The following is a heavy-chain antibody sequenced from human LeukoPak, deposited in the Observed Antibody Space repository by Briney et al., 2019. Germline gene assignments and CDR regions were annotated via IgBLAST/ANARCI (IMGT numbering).Heavy chain of an antibody. J-gene: IGHJ5*02. Sequence: PSETLSLTCTVSGGSISSYYWSWIRQPPGKGLEWIGYIYYSGSTNYNPSLKSRVTISVDTSKNQFSLKLSSVTAADTAVYYCARDPEWNRFDPWGQGTLVTVSS. D-gene: IGHD3-3*01. V-gene: IGHV4-59*12. CDR3: ARDPEWNRFDP. CDR2: IYYSGST. CDR1: GGSISSYY.